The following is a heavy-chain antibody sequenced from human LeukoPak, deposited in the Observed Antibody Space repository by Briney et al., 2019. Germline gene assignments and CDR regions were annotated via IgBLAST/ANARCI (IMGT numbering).Heavy chain of an antibody. Sequence: GGSLRLSCAASGFTFRSYWMNWVRQAPGKGLEWVANIKQDGSEIYYVDSVRGRFSISRDNSKNSLYLQMNSLRADNTAVYYCARVITVYNVYEEVAEYFQYWGQGTLVTVSS. V-gene: IGHV3-7*01. CDR1: GFTFRSYW. D-gene: IGHD5/OR15-5a*01. CDR2: IKQDGSEI. CDR3: ARVITVYNVYEEVAEYFQY. J-gene: IGHJ1*01.